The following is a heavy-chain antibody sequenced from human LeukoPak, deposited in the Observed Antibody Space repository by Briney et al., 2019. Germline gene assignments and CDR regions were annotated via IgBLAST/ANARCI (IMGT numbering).Heavy chain of an antibody. CDR3: SRTAKYSSGWHAYYYYMDV. Sequence: SETLSLTCTVSGGSISSSGYYWGWIRQPPGKGLEWIGSMYYSGSTYYNPSLKSRVTISVDKSKNHFSLNLSSVTAADTAVYYCSRTAKYSSGWHAYYYYMDVWGKGTTVTVSS. D-gene: IGHD6-19*01. CDR1: GGSISSSGYY. J-gene: IGHJ6*03. V-gene: IGHV4-39*07. CDR2: MYYSGST.